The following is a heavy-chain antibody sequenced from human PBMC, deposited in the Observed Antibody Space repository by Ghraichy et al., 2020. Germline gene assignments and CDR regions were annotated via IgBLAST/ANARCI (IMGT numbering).Heavy chain of an antibody. Sequence: SETLSLTCAVSGDSISGSNWWSWVRQPPGKGVEWIGEIYHSGSTSFNPSLKSRVTISIDKSKNQFSLNLSSVTAADTAVYYCAGEIMVRGVIITRPWFDPWGLGTLVTVSS. CDR1: GDSISGSNW. J-gene: IGHJ5*02. V-gene: IGHV4-4*02. CDR2: IYHSGST. CDR3: AGEIMVRGVIITRPWFDP. D-gene: IGHD3-10*01.